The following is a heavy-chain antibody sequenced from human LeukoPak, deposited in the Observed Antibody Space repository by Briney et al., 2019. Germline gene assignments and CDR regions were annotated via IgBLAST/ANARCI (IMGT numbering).Heavy chain of an antibody. V-gene: IGHV1-69*05. CDR2: IIPAFGTA. D-gene: IGHD3-22*01. CDR3: ASEGNYDSSGYSRYNYYYMDV. J-gene: IGHJ6*03. CDR1: GYTFTDHG. Sequence: SVKVSCKASGYTFTDHGISWVRQAPGQGLEWMGGIIPAFGTAHYAQKFQGRVTFTTDESTTTAYMELRSLRSEDTAVYYCASEGNYDSSGYSRYNYYYMDVWGKGTAVTVSS.